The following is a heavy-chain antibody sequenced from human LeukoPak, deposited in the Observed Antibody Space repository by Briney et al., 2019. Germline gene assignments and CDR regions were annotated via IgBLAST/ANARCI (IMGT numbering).Heavy chain of an antibody. CDR3: AREGMATIWARYYFDY. J-gene: IGHJ4*02. CDR1: GYTLTGYY. Sequence: ASVKVSCKASGYTLTGYYMHWVRQAPGQGLEWMGRINPNSGGTNYAQKFQGRVTMTRDTSISTAYMELSRLRSDDTAVYYCAREGMATIWARYYFDYWGQGTLVTVSS. V-gene: IGHV1-2*06. D-gene: IGHD5-12*01. CDR2: INPNSGGT.